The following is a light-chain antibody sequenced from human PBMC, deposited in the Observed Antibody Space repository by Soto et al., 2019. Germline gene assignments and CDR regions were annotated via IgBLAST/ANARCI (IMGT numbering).Light chain of an antibody. Sequence: SSELTQSPSVSVSPGQTASITCSGDKLGDKYACWYQQKAGQSPVLVIYQDNKRPSGIPERFSGSNSGNTATLTISGTQAMDEADYYCQAWASSTVVFGGGTKVTVL. CDR1: KLGDKY. V-gene: IGLV3-1*01. CDR3: QAWASSTVV. CDR2: QDN. J-gene: IGLJ2*01.